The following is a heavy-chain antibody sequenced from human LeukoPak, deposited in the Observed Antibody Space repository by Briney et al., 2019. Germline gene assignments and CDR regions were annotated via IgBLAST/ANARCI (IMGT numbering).Heavy chain of an antibody. CDR2: ISGSGGST. J-gene: IGHJ5*02. CDR3: EAQKPGIAARLRSNWFDP. Sequence: PGGSLRLSCAASGFTFSSYAMSWVRQAPGKGLEWVSAISGSGGSTYYADSVKGRFTISRDNSKNTLYLQMNSLRAEDTAVYYCEAQKPGIAARLRSNWFDPWGQGTLVTVSS. CDR1: GFTFSSYA. V-gene: IGHV3-23*01. D-gene: IGHD6-6*01.